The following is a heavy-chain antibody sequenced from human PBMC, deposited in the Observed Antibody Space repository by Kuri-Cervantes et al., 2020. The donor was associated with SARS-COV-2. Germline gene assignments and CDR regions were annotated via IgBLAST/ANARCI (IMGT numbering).Heavy chain of an antibody. Sequence: GESLKISCVASGFTFSSYAMSWVRQAPGKGLEWVSAISGSGGSTYYADSVKGRFTISRDNSKNTLYLQMNSLKTEDTAVYYCRARGDWGQGTLVTVSS. CDR1: GFTFSSYA. V-gene: IGHV3-23*01. CDR2: ISGSGGST. J-gene: IGHJ4*02. CDR3: RARGD.